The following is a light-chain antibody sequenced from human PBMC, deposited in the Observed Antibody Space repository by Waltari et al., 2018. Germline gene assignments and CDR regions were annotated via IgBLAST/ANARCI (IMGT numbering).Light chain of an antibody. CDR2: NSS. CDR3: ASWDVSLNGWV. V-gene: IGLV1-44*01. Sequence: QSVLTQPPSASGTPGQRVTISCSGSSSNVGSNTVNWYQQLPGTAPKLLIYNSSQRPSGVPDRFSGSKSGTSASLAISGLQSDDEADYHWASWDVSLNGWVFGGGTKLTVL. J-gene: IGLJ3*02. CDR1: SSNVGSNT.